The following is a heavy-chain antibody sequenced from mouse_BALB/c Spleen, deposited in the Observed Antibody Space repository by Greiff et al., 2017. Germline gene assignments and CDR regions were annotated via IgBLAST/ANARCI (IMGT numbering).Heavy chain of an antibody. V-gene: IGHV1S81*02. CDR3: TRDYGSSYGFAD. CDR2: INPSNGGT. Sequence: QVQLQQSGAELVKPGASVKLSCKASGYTFTSYYMYWVKQRPGQGLEWIGEINPSNGGTNFNEKFKSKATLTVDKSSSTAYMQLSSLTSEDSAVYYCTRDYGSSYGFADWGQGTLVTVSA. J-gene: IGHJ3*01. CDR1: GYTFTSYY. D-gene: IGHD1-1*01.